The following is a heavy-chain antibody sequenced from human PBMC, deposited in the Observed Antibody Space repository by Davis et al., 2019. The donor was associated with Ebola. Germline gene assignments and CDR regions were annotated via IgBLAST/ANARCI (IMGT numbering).Heavy chain of an antibody. Sequence: GESLKISCAASGLTVSSNYLNWVRQAPGKGLEWVSLLDSGGDTYYADSVKGRFTISRDNAKNSLYLQMTSLRAEDTAVYYCASGAYSSSSPWEYFQYWGQGTLVTV. J-gene: IGHJ1*01. CDR1: GLTVSSNY. CDR3: ASGAYSSSSPWEYFQY. D-gene: IGHD6-6*01. CDR2: LDSGGDT. V-gene: IGHV3-53*01.